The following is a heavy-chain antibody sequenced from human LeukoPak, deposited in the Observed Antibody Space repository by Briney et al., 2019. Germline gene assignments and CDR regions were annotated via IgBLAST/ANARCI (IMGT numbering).Heavy chain of an antibody. Sequence: PSGTLSLTCAVSGGSLGYNNWWSWVRQPPGKGLEWIGEISQSGSTNYNPPLKSRVTISIDKSKNQFSLRLTSVTAADTAVYYCARLAPEEVVVAAIPDYWGQGTLVTVSS. CDR3: ARLAPEEVVVAAIPDY. CDR2: ISQSGST. D-gene: IGHD2-15*01. J-gene: IGHJ4*02. V-gene: IGHV4-4*02. CDR1: GGSLGYNNW.